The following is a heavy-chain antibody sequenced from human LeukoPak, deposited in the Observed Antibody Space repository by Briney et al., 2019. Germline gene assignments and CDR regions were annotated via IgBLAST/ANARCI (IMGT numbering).Heavy chain of an antibody. V-gene: IGHV4-59*08. CDR2: IYYSGST. CDR3: ASLSTNWGLDY. CDR1: GGSISSSY. J-gene: IGHJ4*02. D-gene: IGHD7-27*01. Sequence: SETLSLTCTVSGGSISSSYWSWIRQPPGKGLEWIGYIYYSGSTNYNPSLKSRVTIPVDTSKNQFSLKLSSVTAADTAVYYCASLSTNWGLDYWGQGTLVTVSS.